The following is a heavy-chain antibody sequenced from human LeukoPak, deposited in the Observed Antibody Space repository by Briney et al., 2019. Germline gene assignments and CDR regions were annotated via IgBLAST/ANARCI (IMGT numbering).Heavy chain of an antibody. D-gene: IGHD1-26*01. Sequence: ASVKVSCKASGYTFTGYYMHWVRQAPGQGLEWMGWINPNSGGTNYAQKFQGRVTMTRDTSISTAYMELSRLRSDDTAVYYCASAIAGATPDAFDIWGQGTMVTVSS. CDR3: ASAIAGATPDAFDI. CDR2: INPNSGGT. V-gene: IGHV1-2*02. J-gene: IGHJ3*02. CDR1: GYTFTGYY.